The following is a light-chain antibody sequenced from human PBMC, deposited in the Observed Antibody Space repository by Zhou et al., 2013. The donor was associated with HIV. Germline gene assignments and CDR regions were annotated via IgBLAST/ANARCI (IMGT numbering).Light chain of an antibody. CDR3: QQYNNWPQT. CDR1: QSVSSN. Sequence: IVLTQSPATLSLFPGERATLSCRASQSVSSNLAWYQQKPGQAPRLLIYDASTRVTGIPARFSGSGSGTEFTLTISSLQSEDFAVYYCQQYNNWPQTFGQGTKLEI. J-gene: IGKJ2*01. V-gene: IGKV3-15*01. CDR2: DAS.